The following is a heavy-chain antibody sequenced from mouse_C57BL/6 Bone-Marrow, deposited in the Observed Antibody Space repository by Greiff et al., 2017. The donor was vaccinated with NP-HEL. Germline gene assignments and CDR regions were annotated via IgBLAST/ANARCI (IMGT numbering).Heavy chain of an antibody. CDR2: ISSGGDYI. D-gene: IGHD2-4*01. Sequence: EVKLVESGEGLVKPGGSLKLSCAASGFTFSSYAMSWVRQTPEKRLEWVAYISSGGDYIYYADTVKGRFTISRDNARNTLYLQMSSVKSEDTAMYYCTREGGDYYSFDYWGQGTTLTVSS. CDR3: TREGGDYYSFDY. J-gene: IGHJ2*01. CDR1: GFTFSSYA. V-gene: IGHV5-9-1*02.